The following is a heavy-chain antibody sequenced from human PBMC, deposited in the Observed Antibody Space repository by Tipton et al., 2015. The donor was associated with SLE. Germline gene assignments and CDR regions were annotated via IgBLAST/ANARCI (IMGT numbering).Heavy chain of an antibody. J-gene: IGHJ4*02. CDR3: ARGWSSTDY. D-gene: IGHD2-2*01. V-gene: IGHV3-21*06. CDR2: ISSSGPYV. Sequence: GSLRLSCAASGFNFSAYNMIWVRQAPGEGLEWASSISSSGPYVYYADSVKGRFTISRDNANNSLYLQMNSLRAEDTGVYFCARGWSSTDYWGQGALVTVSS. CDR1: GFNFSAYN.